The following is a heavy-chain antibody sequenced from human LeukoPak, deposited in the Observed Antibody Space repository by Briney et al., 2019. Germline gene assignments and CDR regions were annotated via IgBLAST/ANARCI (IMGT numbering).Heavy chain of an antibody. Sequence: SETLSLTCAVSGGSITGHYWSWIRQPPGKGLEWIGYIHYTGSTNYNPSLNSRITMSVDTPNNQFSLRLTSVTPTDTAVYYCARLHALGAEEFDPWGQGALVTVSS. CDR2: IHYTGST. CDR3: ARLHALGAEEFDP. J-gene: IGHJ5*02. D-gene: IGHD3-16*01. V-gene: IGHV4-59*11. CDR1: GGSITGHY.